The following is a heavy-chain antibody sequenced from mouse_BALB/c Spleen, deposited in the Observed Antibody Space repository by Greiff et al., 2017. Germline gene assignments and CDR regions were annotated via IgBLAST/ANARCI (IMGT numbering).Heavy chain of an antibody. CDR3: ARYYYRYDDAPYAMDY. Sequence: QVQLQQSGAELVRPGSSVKISCKASGYAFSSYWMNWVKQRPGQGLEWIGQIYPGDGDTNYNGKFKGKATLTADKSSSTAYMQLSSLTSEDSAVYYCARYYYRYDDAPYAMDYWDQGTSVTVSS. J-gene: IGHJ4*01. D-gene: IGHD2-14*01. CDR2: IYPGDGDT. CDR1: GYAFSSYW. V-gene: IGHV1-80*01.